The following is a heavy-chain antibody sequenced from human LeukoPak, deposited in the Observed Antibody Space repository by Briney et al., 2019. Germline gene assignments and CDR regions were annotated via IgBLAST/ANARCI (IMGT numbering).Heavy chain of an antibody. CDR1: RYTLTELS. CDR2: FDPEGGKR. V-gene: IGHV1-24*01. Sequence: ASVKVSCKVSRYTLTELSMHWVRQAPGKGLEWMGGFDPEGGKRIYAQKFQGRVTMTEETSTDTAYMELSSLRSEDTAVYYCVTMGSGNYYYYYMDVWGKGTTVTVSS. J-gene: IGHJ6*03. D-gene: IGHD1-26*01. CDR3: VTMGSGNYYYYYMDV.